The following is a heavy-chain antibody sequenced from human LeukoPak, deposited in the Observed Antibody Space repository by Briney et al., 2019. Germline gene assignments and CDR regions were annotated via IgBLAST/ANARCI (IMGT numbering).Heavy chain of an antibody. CDR3: ARALYDFWSGYPADY. CDR1: GYTFTSYG. CDR2: INTNTGNP. Sequence: ASVKVSCKASGYTFTSYGISWVRQAPGQGLEWMGWINTNTGNPTYAQGFTGRFVFSLDTSVSTAYLQISSLKAEDTAVYYCARALYDFWSGYPADYWGQGTLVTVSS. V-gene: IGHV7-4-1*02. D-gene: IGHD3-3*01. J-gene: IGHJ4*02.